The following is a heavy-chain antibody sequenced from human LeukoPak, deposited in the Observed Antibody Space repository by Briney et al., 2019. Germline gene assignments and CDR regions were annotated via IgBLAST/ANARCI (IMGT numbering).Heavy chain of an antibody. D-gene: IGHD6-13*01. CDR3: ARDRGGSSNWFRSGNYYYYGMDV. Sequence: SETLSLTCTVSGGSISSSSYFWGWIRQHPGKGLEWIGYIYYSGSTYYNPSLKSRVTISVDTSKNQFSLKLSSVTAADAAVYYCARDRGGSSNWFRSGNYYYYGMDVWGQGTTVTVSS. CDR2: IYYSGST. V-gene: IGHV4-31*03. CDR1: GGSISSSSYF. J-gene: IGHJ6*02.